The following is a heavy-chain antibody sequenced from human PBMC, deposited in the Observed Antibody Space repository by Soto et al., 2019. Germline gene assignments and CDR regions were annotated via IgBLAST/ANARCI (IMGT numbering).Heavy chain of an antibody. CDR3: AKDRPVLRFLEWLLFDY. V-gene: IGHV3-23*01. D-gene: IGHD3-3*01. J-gene: IGHJ4*02. Sequence: PGGSLRLSCAASGCTFSSYAISWVRQAPGKGLEWVSAISGSGSSTYYADSVKGRFTISRDNSKNTLYLQMNSLRAEDTAVYYCAKDRPVLRFLEWLLFDYWGQGTLVTVSS. CDR1: GCTFSSYA. CDR2: ISGSGSST.